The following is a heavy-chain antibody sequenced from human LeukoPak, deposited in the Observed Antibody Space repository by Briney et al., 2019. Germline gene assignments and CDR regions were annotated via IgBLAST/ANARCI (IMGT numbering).Heavy chain of an antibody. CDR3: ARDPHYSGSSGYPCY. CDR1: GFSFNRHW. Sequence: GGSLRLSCVASGFSFNRHWMSWVRQAPGKGLEWVANINQDGGEKYYVDSAKGRFTIFRDNAKNSLYLQMNSLRAEDTAVYYCARDPHYSGSSGYPCYWDQGTLVTVSS. D-gene: IGHD3-22*01. V-gene: IGHV3-7*01. CDR2: INQDGGEK. J-gene: IGHJ4*02.